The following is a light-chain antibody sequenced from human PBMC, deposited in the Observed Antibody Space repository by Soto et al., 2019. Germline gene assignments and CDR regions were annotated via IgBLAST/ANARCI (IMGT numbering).Light chain of an antibody. V-gene: IGLV2-14*01. Sequence: QSALTQPASVSGSPGQSITISCTGTSSDVGSYNSVSWYQQHPGKAPKLMIYDVSNRPSGVSNRFSGSKSGNAASLTISGLQAEDETHYYCSSYSSISTLVFGTGTKLTVL. CDR2: DVS. CDR3: SSYSSISTLV. CDR1: SSDVGSYNS. J-gene: IGLJ1*01.